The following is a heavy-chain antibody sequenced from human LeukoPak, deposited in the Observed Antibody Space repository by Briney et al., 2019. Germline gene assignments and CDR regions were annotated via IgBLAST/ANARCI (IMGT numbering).Heavy chain of an antibody. J-gene: IGHJ4*02. CDR3: AKDVPGYSGSYYDY. V-gene: IGHV3-23*01. Sequence: GGSLRLSCAASGFTFSSYAMSWVRQAPGKGLEWVSAISGSGGSTYYADSVKGRFAISRDNSKNTLYLQMNSLRAEDTAVHYCAKDVPGYSGSYYDYWGQGTLVTVSS. CDR1: GFTFSSYA. CDR2: ISGSGGST. D-gene: IGHD1-26*01.